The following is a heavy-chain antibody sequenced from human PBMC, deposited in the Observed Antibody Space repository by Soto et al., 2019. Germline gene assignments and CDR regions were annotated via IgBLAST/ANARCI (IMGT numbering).Heavy chain of an antibody. CDR1: GGTFLKNA. Sequence: QVQLVQPGAEVKKPGSSVKVSCKSSGGTFLKNAITWVRQAPGQGLEWMGENIPTAGTAKYAQTFQGRVTLTADESTTTAYTKMNTLRYDASAVYYRARSLFGSGSFYYFGMDVWGQGTTVTVSS. D-gene: IGHD3-10*01. CDR2: NIPTAGTA. V-gene: IGHV1-69*01. J-gene: IGHJ6*02. CDR3: ARSLFGSGSFYYFGMDV.